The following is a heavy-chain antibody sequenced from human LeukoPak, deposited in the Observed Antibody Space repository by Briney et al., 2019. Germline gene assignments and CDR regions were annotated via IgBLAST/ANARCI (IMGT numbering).Heavy chain of an antibody. CDR2: ISGSGGST. J-gene: IGHJ4*02. D-gene: IGHD3-10*02. CDR1: GFTFSSYE. V-gene: IGHV3-23*01. CDR3: AKDRTMLKYPADY. Sequence: GGSLRLSCAASGFTFSSYEMNWVRQAPGKGLEWVSAISGSGGSTYYADSVKGRFTISRDNSKNTLYLQMNSLRAEDTAVYYCAKDRTMLKYPADYWGQGTLVTVSS.